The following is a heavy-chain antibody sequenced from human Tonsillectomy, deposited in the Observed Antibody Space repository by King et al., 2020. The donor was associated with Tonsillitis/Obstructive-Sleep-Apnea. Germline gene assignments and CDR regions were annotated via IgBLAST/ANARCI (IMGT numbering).Heavy chain of an antibody. V-gene: IGHV2-26*01. J-gene: IGHJ4*02. D-gene: IGHD2-2*01. CDR1: GFSLSNARMS. Sequence: QVTLKESGPVLVKPTETLTLTCTVSGFSLSNARMSVSWIRQPPGKALEWLAHIFSNDEKICSTSLKSRLTISKDTSKSQVVLTMTNMDPVDTATYYCARISCSSTSCYDFDYWGQGTLVTVSS. CDR2: IFSNDEK. CDR3: ARISCSSTSCYDFDY.